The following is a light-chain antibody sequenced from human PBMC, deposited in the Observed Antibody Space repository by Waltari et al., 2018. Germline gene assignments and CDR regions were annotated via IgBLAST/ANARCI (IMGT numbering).Light chain of an antibody. J-gene: IGLJ2*01. CDR1: SNHIGISNFF. CDR3: CSYGVIVV. V-gene: IGLV2-23*01. CDR2: EAN. Sequence: QSALQQPAPVFGTPGQSLTISCPGPSNHIGISNFFVSWYHQHPGEVPKLIMYEANTRPSGVSDRFSGSKSANTASLTISGLQAEDDADYCCCSYGVIVVFGGKTKLTVL.